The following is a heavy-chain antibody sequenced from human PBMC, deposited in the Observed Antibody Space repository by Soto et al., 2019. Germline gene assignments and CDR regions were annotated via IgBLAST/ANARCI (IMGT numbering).Heavy chain of an antibody. CDR3: ARDRFGDYDSSGTY. Sequence: QVQLQESGPGLVKPSQTLSLTCTVSGGSISSGGYYWSWIRQHPGKGLEWIGYIYYSGSTYYNPSLHRRVTISVDTSKNQFSLKLSSVTAADTAVYYCARDRFGDYDSSGTYWGQGTLVTVSS. CDR1: GGSISSGGYY. D-gene: IGHD3-22*01. J-gene: IGHJ4*02. V-gene: IGHV4-31*03. CDR2: IYYSGST.